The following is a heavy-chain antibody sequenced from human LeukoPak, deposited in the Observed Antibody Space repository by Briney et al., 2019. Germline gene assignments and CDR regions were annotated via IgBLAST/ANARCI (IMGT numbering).Heavy chain of an antibody. CDR2: IYSGGAT. CDR1: GFTVSGNS. D-gene: IGHD3-10*02. V-gene: IGHV3-53*05. CDR3: ARAIVRAEYYFDS. Sequence: GGSLRLSWTASGFTVSGNSMGWVRHAPGGGLECISFIYSGGATFHPDSVKGRFTISRDNSRNTLYLQMNSLRPEDTALYYCARAIVRAEYYFDSWGQGTLVTVSS. J-gene: IGHJ4*02.